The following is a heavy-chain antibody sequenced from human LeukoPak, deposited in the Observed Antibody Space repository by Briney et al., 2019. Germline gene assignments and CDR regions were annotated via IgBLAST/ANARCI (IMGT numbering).Heavy chain of an antibody. CDR3: ARFIAAAGVWYFDY. CDR2: MNPNSGNT. J-gene: IGHJ4*02. D-gene: IGHD6-13*01. V-gene: IGHV1-8*01. Sequence: ASVKVSCKASGYTFTSYNINWVRQATGQGLEWMGWMNPNSGNTGYAQKFQGRVTMTRNTSISTAYMELSSLRSEDTAVYYCARFIAAAGVWYFDYWGQGTLVTVSS. CDR1: GYTFTSYN.